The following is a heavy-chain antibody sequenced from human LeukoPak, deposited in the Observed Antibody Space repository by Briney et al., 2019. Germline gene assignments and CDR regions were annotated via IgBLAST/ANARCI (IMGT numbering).Heavy chain of an antibody. V-gene: IGHV1-46*01. CDR2: INPSGSST. CDR1: GYNLMRYG. J-gene: IGHJ5*02. CDR3: ARDNSVGDIAWWFDP. D-gene: IGHD3-16*02. Sequence: ASVKVSCKASGYNLMRYGMTWVRQAPGQGLEWMGLINPSGSSTLYAQKFQGRVTMTRDMSTTTDYMELSSLRSEDTAVYYCARDNSVGDIAWWFDPWGQGTLVTVSS.